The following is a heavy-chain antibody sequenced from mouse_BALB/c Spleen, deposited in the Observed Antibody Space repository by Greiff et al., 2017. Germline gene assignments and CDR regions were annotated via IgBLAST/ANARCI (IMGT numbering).Heavy chain of an antibody. CDR3: ARGTYYFDY. J-gene: IGHJ2*01. CDR2: IRNKANGYTT. Sequence: DVKLVESGGGLVQPGGSLRLSCATSGFTFTDYYMSWVRQPPGKALEWLGFIRNKANGYTTEYSASVKGRFTISRDNSQSILYLQMNTLRAEDSATYYCARGTYYFDYWGQGTTLTVSS. V-gene: IGHV7-3*02. CDR1: GFTFTDYY.